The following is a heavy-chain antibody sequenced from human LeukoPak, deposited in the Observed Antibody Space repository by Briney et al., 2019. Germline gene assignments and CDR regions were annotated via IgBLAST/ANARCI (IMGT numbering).Heavy chain of an antibody. CDR2: ISAYNGNT. J-gene: IGHJ4*02. CDR3: ARRSIVLVTAISEDY. V-gene: IGHV1-18*01. D-gene: IGHD2-21*02. CDR1: GYTFTSYG. Sequence: ASVKVSCKASGYTFTSYGISWVRQAPGQGREWMGWISAYNGNTNYAQKVQGRVTITTDTYTSTAYMELRSLRSDDTAVYYCARRSIVLVTAISEDYWGQGTLVTVSS.